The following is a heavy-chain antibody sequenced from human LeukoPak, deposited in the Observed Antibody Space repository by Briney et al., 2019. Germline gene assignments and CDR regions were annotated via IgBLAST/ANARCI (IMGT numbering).Heavy chain of an antibody. V-gene: IGHV5-51*01. CDR2: IYPGDSDT. CDR1: GYSFTSYW. J-gene: IGHJ4*02. CDR3: ARPGTYGDYSLWAPLVY. Sequence: GESLKISCKGSGYSFTSYWIGWVRQLPGKGLEWMGIIYPGDSDTRYSPSLQGQVTISADKSISTAYLQWSSLKASGTAMYYCARPGTYGDYSLWAPLVYWGQGTLVTVSS. D-gene: IGHD4-17*01.